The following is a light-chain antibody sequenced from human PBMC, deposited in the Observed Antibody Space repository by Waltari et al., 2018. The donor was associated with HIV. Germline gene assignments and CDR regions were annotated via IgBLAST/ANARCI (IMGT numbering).Light chain of an antibody. J-gene: IGLJ3*02. V-gene: IGLV1-47*01. CDR2: RNN. CDR3: AAWDDSLSGSWV. CDR1: SSNLGRNC. Sequence: QSVMTQPPSASGTPGQRVTISCSGSSSNLGRNCVNWYQQLPGPSPKLLIYRNNQRPSGVPDRFSGSKSGTSASLAISGLRSEDEADYYCAAWDDSLSGSWVFGGGTQVTVL.